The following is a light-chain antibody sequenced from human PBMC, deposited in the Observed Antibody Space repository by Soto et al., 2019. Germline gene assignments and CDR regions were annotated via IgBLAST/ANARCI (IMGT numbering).Light chain of an antibody. J-gene: IGKJ1*01. CDR3: QQYGSSPRT. Sequence: EIVLTQSPGTLSLSPGERATLSCRASQSVSSNLLAWYQQKPGQAPRLLIYGASSRATGIPDRISGSGSGTDFTLTISRLVPEDFAVYYCQQYGSSPRTFGQGTKVEIK. CDR1: QSVSSNL. CDR2: GAS. V-gene: IGKV3-20*01.